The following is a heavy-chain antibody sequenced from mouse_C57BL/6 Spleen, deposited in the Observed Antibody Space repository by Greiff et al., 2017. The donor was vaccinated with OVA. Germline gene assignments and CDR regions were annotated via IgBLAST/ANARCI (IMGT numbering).Heavy chain of an antibody. CDR2: IRNKANNHAT. Sequence: EVKLMESGGGLVQPGGSMKLSCAASGFTFSDAWMDWVRQSPEKGLEWVAEIRNKANNHATYYAESVKGRFTISRDDSKSIVYLQMNSLGAEDTGIYYCTRRLTFSWFAYWGQGTLVTVSA. J-gene: IGHJ3*01. D-gene: IGHD1-2*01. CDR3: TRRLTFSWFAY. V-gene: IGHV6-6*01. CDR1: GFTFSDAW.